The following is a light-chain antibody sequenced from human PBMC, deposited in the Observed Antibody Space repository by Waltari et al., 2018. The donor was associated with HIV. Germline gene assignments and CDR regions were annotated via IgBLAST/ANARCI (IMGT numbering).Light chain of an antibody. CDR1: SSNIGRNY. CDR2: RHK. V-gene: IGLV1-47*01. Sequence: QSLLTQPHSASGTPGQRVTFPCSGSSSNIGRNYVYWYQQFQGTAPKLLIYRHKRRPSGVPDRFSCSKSGTSASLAISGLRSEDEADYYCAAWDDSLSAWVFGGGTKLTVL. J-gene: IGLJ3*02. CDR3: AAWDDSLSAWV.